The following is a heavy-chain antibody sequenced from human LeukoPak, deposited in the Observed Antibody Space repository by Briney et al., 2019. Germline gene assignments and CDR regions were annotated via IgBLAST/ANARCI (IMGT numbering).Heavy chain of an antibody. J-gene: IGHJ4*02. CDR1: AFSFSGYN. Sequence: GGSLRLSCAASAFSFSGYNMNWVRQAPGKGLEWVSVIYSGGTTYYADSVKGRFTISRDNSKNMLYLQMNSLRAEDTAVYYCASRPSGDYPYFDYWGQGTLVTVSS. CDR3: ASRPSGDYPYFDY. D-gene: IGHD2-21*01. CDR2: IYSGGTT. V-gene: IGHV3-66*01.